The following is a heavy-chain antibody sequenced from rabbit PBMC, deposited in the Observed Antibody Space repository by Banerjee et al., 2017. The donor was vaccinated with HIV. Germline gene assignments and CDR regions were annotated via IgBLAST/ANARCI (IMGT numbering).Heavy chain of an antibody. CDR3: ARDDDYGDYFNL. V-gene: IGHV1S40*01. CDR2: IDPGSSGRT. D-gene: IGHD2-1*01. J-gene: IGHJ4*01. Sequence: PGKGLEWIASIDPGSSGRTYYASWAKGRFTISKTSSTTVTLQMTSLTAADTATYFCARDDDYGDYFNLWGPGTLVTVS.